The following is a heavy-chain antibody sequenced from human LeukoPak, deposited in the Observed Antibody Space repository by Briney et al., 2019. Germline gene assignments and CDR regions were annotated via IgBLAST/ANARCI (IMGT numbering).Heavy chain of an antibody. CDR2: IYTDGNT. CDR1: GGSFSNSRYY. V-gene: IGHV4-39*01. CDR3: ARPDDYGASGYFEY. D-gene: IGHD4-17*01. J-gene: IGHJ4*02. Sequence: SETLSLTCTVSGGSFSNSRYYWGWLRQPPGKGLEWIGSIYTDGNTYKNPSLRSRVTISVDTSKNQFSLNLNSVTAADTAVYYCARPDDYGASGYFEYWGQGTLVTVSS.